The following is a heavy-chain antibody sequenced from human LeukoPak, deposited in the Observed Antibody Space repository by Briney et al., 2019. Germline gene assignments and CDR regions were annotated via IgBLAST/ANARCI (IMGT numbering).Heavy chain of an antibody. Sequence: GGSLRLSCVASGFTFSGYSMNWVRQAPGKGLEWVSYIISTSDTIYYADSVKGRFTVSRDNAKNSLYLQMNSLRDEDTAVYYCARADLAAAVGFDYWGQGTLVTVSS. V-gene: IGHV3-48*02. CDR2: IISTSDTI. CDR1: GFTFSGYS. J-gene: IGHJ4*02. D-gene: IGHD6-13*01. CDR3: ARADLAAAVGFDY.